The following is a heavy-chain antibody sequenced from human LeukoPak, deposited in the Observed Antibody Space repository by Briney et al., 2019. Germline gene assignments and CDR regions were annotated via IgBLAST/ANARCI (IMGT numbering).Heavy chain of an antibody. D-gene: IGHD4-11*01. CDR1: GASIITTNYY. CDR3: ARNLCQTGGTVTTDLCYFDH. Sequence: SETLSLTCTVSGASIITTNYYWSWIRPPQGQELDWIGCISYSGNANYNPSLRSRLSISMDAYKNQFSLKVRSVTAADTAVYYWARNLCQTGGTVTTDLCYFDHWGQGTLVPVSS. CDR2: ISYSGNA. V-gene: IGHV4-39*01. J-gene: IGHJ4*02.